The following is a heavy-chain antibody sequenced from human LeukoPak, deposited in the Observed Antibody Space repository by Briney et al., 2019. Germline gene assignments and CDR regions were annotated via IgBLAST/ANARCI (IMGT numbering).Heavy chain of an antibody. D-gene: IGHD6-13*01. CDR3: ARGKYSGSRYIFDP. CDR1: GGSFSSDNYY. V-gene: IGHV4-61*01. Sequence: SETLSLTCTVTGGSFSSDNYYWSWIRQPPGKGLEWIGYMYNSGSTNYSPSLKSRVTMSADTSKNQLSLKLSAVTAADTAVYYCARGKYSGSRYIFDPWGQGALVTVSS. CDR2: MYNSGST. J-gene: IGHJ5*02.